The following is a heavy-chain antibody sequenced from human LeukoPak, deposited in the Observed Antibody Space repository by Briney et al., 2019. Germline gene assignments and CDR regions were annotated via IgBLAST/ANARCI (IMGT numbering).Heavy chain of an antibody. D-gene: IGHD2-21*01. V-gene: IGHV4-59*01. CDR1: GGSISSYY. Sequence: SETLSLTCTVSGGSISSYYWSWIRQPPGKGLEWIGYIYYSGSTNYNPSLKSRVTISVDTSKNQFSLKLSSVTAADTAVYYCARGHSILWWAVGASDIWGQGTMVTVSS. CDR3: ARGHSILWWAVGASDI. J-gene: IGHJ3*02. CDR2: IYYSGST.